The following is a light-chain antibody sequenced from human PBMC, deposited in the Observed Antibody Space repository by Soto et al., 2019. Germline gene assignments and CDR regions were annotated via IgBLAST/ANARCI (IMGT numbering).Light chain of an antibody. CDR2: DVS. CDR3: SSYTTSNTYV. Sequence: QSALTQPPSVSGSPGQSVAISCTGTSSDVGSNNRVSWYQQPPGSAPKLIIYDVSNRPSGIPDRFSGSKSANTASLTISGLQTEDEADYYCSSYTTSNTYVFGTGTMLTVL. CDR1: SSDVGSNNR. J-gene: IGLJ1*01. V-gene: IGLV2-18*02.